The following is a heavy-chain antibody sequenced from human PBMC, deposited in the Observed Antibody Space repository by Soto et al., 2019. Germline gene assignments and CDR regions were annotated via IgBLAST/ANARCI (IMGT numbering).Heavy chain of an antibody. D-gene: IGHD2-15*01. V-gene: IGHV1-69*08. Sequence: VQLVQSGAEVKKPGSSVKVSCKASGGTFSSYTISWVRQATGQGLEWMGRLIPILGIANYAQKFQSRVTTTSDKSTSTDYMELSSLRSEDTAVYYCARDRSDCSGGSGYSSVYYYYMYVWGKGTTVTVSS. J-gene: IGHJ6*03. CDR1: GGTFSSYT. CDR2: LIPILGIA. CDR3: ARDRSDCSGGSGYSSVYYYYMYV.